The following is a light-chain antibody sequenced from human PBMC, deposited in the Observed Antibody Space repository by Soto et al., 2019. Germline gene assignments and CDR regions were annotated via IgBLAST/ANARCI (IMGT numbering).Light chain of an antibody. V-gene: IGKV3D-15*01. J-gene: IGKJ1*01. CDR2: GAS. Sequence: ITQGPTTLAESPGEGAALPCRASQSISSNLAWYQQKPGQAPRLVIFGASTRATGIPDRFSGSGSGTDFTLTISRLQPEDFAVYHCQQYYTSYRTFGQGTKVDIK. CDR3: QQYYTSYRT. CDR1: QSISSN.